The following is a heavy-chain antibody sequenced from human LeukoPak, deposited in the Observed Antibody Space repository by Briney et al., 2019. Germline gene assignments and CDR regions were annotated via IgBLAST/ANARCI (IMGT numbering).Heavy chain of an antibody. D-gene: IGHD2-2*01. CDR2: IIPIFGTA. Sequence: ASVKVSCKASGGTFSSYAISWVRQAPGQGLEWMGRIIPIFGTANYAQKFQGRVTITTDESTSTAYMELSSLRSEDTAVYYCAGFRVVPAATNWFDPWGQGTLVTVFS. V-gene: IGHV1-69*05. CDR1: GGTFSSYA. CDR3: AGFRVVPAATNWFDP. J-gene: IGHJ5*02.